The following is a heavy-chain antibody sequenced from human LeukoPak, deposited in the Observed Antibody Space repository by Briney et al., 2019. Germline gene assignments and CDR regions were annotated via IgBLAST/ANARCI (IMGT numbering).Heavy chain of an antibody. CDR2: MNPQSGDT. Sequence: ASVKVSCKASGYTFTSYDINWVRQATGQGLEWMGWMNPQSGDTDYAQKFQGRVTMTRSPSITTAYMELTSLRAEDTAVYYCARDYLRGRGKDGFDYWGQGTLVTVSS. CDR3: ARDYLRGRGKDGFDY. J-gene: IGHJ4*02. D-gene: IGHD3-10*01. CDR1: GYTFTSYD. V-gene: IGHV1-8*01.